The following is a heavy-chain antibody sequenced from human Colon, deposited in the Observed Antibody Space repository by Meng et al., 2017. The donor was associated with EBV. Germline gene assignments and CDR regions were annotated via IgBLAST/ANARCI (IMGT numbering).Heavy chain of an antibody. Sequence: QAQLQEAGRGPVGPSGTMPLPCAVSGGAISTSDWWSWVRQPPGKGLEWIGEIYRGGGTNYNPSFKSRVTISVDTSNNHFSLKLSYVTAADTAVYYCARVRVIPAAVGFDYWGQGTLVTVSS. CDR2: IYRGGGT. CDR1: GGAISTSDW. J-gene: IGHJ4*02. V-gene: IGHV4-4*02. CDR3: ARVRVIPAAVGFDY. D-gene: IGHD2-2*01.